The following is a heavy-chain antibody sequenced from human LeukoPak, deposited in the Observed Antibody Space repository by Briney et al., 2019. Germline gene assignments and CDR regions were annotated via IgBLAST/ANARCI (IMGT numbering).Heavy chain of an antibody. Sequence: GGSLRLSCAASGFTFSSYSMNWVRQAPGKGLEWVSSISSSSSYIKYADSVKGRSTISRDNAKNSLYLQMNSLRAEDTALYYCAKDIRRYDILTGYYTGGYFDYWGQGTLVTVSS. CDR1: GFTFSSYS. CDR3: AKDIRRYDILTGYYTGGYFDY. V-gene: IGHV3-21*04. J-gene: IGHJ4*02. CDR2: ISSSSSYI. D-gene: IGHD3-9*01.